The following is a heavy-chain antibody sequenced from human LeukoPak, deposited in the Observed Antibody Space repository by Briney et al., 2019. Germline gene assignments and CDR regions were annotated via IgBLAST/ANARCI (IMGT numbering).Heavy chain of an antibody. CDR2: INHSGST. CDR1: GGSFSGYY. V-gene: IGHV4-34*01. CDR3: ARASITIFGVVIIPGGMDV. J-gene: IGHJ6*02. D-gene: IGHD3-3*01. Sequence: PSETLSLTCAVYGGSFSGYYWSWLRQPPGKGLEWVGEINHSGSTNYNPSLKSRVTISVDTSKNQFSLKLSPVTAADTAVYYWARASITIFGVVIIPGGMDVWGQGTTVTVSS.